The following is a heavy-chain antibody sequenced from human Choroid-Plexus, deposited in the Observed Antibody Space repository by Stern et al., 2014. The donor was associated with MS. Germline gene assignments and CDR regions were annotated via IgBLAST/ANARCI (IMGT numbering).Heavy chain of an antibody. J-gene: IGHJ4*02. CDR2: ISYDGSK. Sequence: VQLVESGGGVVQPGRPLRLSCAASGFSFXSFGMHWVXXXXGXXXXXVALISYDGSKDYADSVKGRFAISRDNSKNTLYLQMNSLRAEDTAVYYCAKDRQYLTFFFDFWGQGSLVTVSS. CDR3: AKDRQYLTFFFDF. D-gene: IGHD2/OR15-2a*01. CDR1: GFSFXSFG. V-gene: IGHV3-30*18.